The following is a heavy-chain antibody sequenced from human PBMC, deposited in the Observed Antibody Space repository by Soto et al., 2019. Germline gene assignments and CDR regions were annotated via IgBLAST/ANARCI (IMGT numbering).Heavy chain of an antibody. J-gene: IGHJ4*01. CDR2: INPNSGDT. Sequence: QVQLVQSGAEVRKPGASVKVSCKTSGYTFSGYYMHWVRQAPGHGLEWMGWINPNSGDTHYAQKFQGWVTMTRDTSISTAYMELSRLTSDDTAIYFCASAGRSGDGTTYSGYWGHGTLVTVTS. D-gene: IGHD1-1*01. CDR3: ASAGRSGDGTTYSGY. CDR1: GYTFSGYY. V-gene: IGHV1-2*04.